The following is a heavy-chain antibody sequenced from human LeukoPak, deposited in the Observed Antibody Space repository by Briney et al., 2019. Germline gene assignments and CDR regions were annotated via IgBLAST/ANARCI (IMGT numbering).Heavy chain of an antibody. J-gene: IGHJ5*02. D-gene: IGHD5-18*01. CDR3: ARSIPMQLWSPSNWFDP. CDR2: IYPGDSDT. V-gene: IGHV5-51*01. CDR1: GYSFTSYW. Sequence: GESLKISCKGSGYSFTSYWIGWVRQMPGKGLEWMGIIYPGDSDTRYSPSFQGQVTISADKSISTAYLQWSSLKASDTAMYYCARSIPMQLWSPSNWFDPWGQGTLVTVSS.